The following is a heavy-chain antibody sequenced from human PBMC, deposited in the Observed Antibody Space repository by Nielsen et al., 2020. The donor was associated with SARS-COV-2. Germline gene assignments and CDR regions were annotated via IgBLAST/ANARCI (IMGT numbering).Heavy chain of an antibody. V-gene: IGHV4-39*07. CDR2: IYYSGST. J-gene: IGHJ4*02. Sequence: GSLRLSCTVSGGSISSSSYYWGWIRQPPGKGLEWIGSIYYSGSTNYNPSLKSRVTISVDTSKNQFSLKLSSVTAADTAVYYCARGRYSSSWYRPMSAFDYWGQGTLVTVSS. D-gene: IGHD6-13*01. CDR1: GGSISSSSYY. CDR3: ARGRYSSSWYRPMSAFDY.